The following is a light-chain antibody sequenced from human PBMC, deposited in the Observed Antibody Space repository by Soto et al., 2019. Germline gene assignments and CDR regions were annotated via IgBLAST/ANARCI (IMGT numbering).Light chain of an antibody. CDR2: GAS. CDR3: QQSYSNLYT. J-gene: IGKJ2*01. CDR1: QNIVRY. Sequence: DIQMTQSPSSLSASVGDRVTITCRASQNIVRYLNWYQHTPGQAPKLLIFGASRLESGVPSRFSGIGSGTFFTLTISSLQPEDFVIYYCQQSYSNLYTFGQGTRLEIK. V-gene: IGKV1-39*01.